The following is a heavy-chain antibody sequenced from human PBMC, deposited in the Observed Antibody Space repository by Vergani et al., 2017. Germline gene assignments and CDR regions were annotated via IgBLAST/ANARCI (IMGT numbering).Heavy chain of an antibody. V-gene: IGHV4-34*01. D-gene: IGHD2-15*01. CDR2: INHSGST. CDR3: ARFPRYCSGGSCYPNGFDP. J-gene: IGHJ5*02. CDR1: GGSFSGYY. Sequence: QVQLQQWGAGLLKPSETLSLTCAVYGGSFSGYYWSWIRQPPGTGLEWIGEINHSGSTNYNPSLKSRVTISVDTSKNQFSLKLSSVTAADTAVYYCARFPRYCSGGSCYPNGFDPWGQGTLVTVSS.